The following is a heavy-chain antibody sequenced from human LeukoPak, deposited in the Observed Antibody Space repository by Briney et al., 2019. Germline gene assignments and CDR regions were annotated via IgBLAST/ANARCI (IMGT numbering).Heavy chain of an antibody. CDR2: ISWNSGSI. J-gene: IGHJ4*02. CDR1: GFTFSSYA. D-gene: IGHD6-6*01. V-gene: IGHV3-9*01. Sequence: GGSLRLSCAASGFTFSSYAMSWVRQAPGKGLEWVSGISWNSGSIGYADSVKGRFTISRDNAKNSLYLQMNSLRAEDTALYYCAKAWGYEYSSSSFDYWGQGTLVTVSS. CDR3: AKAWGYEYSSSSFDY.